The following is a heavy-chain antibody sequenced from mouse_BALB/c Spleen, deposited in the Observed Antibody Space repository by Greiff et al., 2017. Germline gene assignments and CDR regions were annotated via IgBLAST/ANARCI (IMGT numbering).Heavy chain of an antibody. CDR2: INPSNGGT. Sequence: QVQLQQSGAELVKPGASVKLSCKASGYTFTSYYMYWVKQRPGQGLEWIGEINPSNGGTNFNEKFKSKATLTVDKSSSTAYMQLSSLTSEDSAVYYCTRTGAFYYDYLYAMDYWGQGTSVTVSS. CDR1: GYTFTSYY. D-gene: IGHD2-4*01. V-gene: IGHV1S81*02. CDR3: TRTGAFYYDYLYAMDY. J-gene: IGHJ4*01.